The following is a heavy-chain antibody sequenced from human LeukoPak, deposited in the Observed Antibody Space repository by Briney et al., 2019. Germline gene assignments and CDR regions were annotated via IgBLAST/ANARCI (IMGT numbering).Heavy chain of an antibody. CDR2: INPSGGST. CDR3: ARKMVSAYYFDY. CDR1: GYTFISYY. J-gene: IGHJ4*02. Sequence: ASVKVSCKASGYTFISYYMHWVRQAPGQGLEWMGIINPSGGSTSYAQKFQGRVTMTRDTSTSTVYMELSSLRSEDTAVYYCARKMVSAYYFDYWGQGTLVTVSS. V-gene: IGHV1-46*01. D-gene: IGHD3-10*01.